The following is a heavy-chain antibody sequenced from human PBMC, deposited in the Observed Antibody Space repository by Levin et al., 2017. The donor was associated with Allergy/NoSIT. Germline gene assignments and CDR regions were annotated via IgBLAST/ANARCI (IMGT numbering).Heavy chain of an antibody. CDR3: ARENHYGGYGYYFDF. J-gene: IGHJ4*02. CDR1: GASVSSGGYS. Sequence: SETLSLTCAVSGASVSSGGYSWSWIRQPPGKGLEWIGNIDHSGSTDYNPSFRSRVLISVDRSKNQFSLRLSSMTAADTAMYYCARENHYGGYGYYFDFWCQGALVPVSS. V-gene: IGHV4-30-2*01. D-gene: IGHD5-12*01. CDR2: IDHSGST.